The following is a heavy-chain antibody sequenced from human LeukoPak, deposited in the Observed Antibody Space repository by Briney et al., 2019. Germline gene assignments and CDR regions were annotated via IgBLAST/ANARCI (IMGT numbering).Heavy chain of an antibody. J-gene: IGHJ4*02. V-gene: IGHV3-66*01. CDR3: ARVNVYSSSWYYDY. CDR1: GFTVSSNY. CDR2: IYSGGSK. D-gene: IGHD6-13*01. Sequence: GGSLRLSCAASGFTVSSNYMSWVRQAPGKGLEWVSVIYSGGSKYYADSVKGRFTISRDNSKNTLYLQMNSLRAEDTAVYYCARVNVYSSSWYYDYWGQGTLVTVSS.